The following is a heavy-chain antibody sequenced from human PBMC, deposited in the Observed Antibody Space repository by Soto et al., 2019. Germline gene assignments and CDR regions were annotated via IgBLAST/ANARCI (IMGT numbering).Heavy chain of an antibody. J-gene: IGHJ6*02. CDR3: ARDARGSYGMDV. CDR1: GFTVSSNY. Sequence: SGGSLRLSCAASGFTVSSNYMSWVCQAPGKGLEWVSVTYSGGSTYYADSVKGRFTISRDNSKNTLYLQMNSLRAEDTAVYYCARDARGSYGMDVWGQGTTVTVSS. D-gene: IGHD1-26*01. CDR2: TYSGGST. V-gene: IGHV3-53*01.